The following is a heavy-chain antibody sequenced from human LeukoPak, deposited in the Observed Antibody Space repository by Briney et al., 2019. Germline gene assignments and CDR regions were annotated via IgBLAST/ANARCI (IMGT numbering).Heavy chain of an antibody. D-gene: IGHD1-26*01. J-gene: IGHJ4*02. CDR1: GFTFSGYW. CDR2: INGDGSDT. V-gene: IGHV3-74*01. CDR3: AKSGARDY. Sequence: PGGSLRLSCAASGFTFSGYWMHWARQSPGKGLVWVSCINGDGSDTRYADSVKGRFTISRDNAKNTLYLQMNSLRVEDTAVYYCAKSGARDYWGQGTLVTVSS.